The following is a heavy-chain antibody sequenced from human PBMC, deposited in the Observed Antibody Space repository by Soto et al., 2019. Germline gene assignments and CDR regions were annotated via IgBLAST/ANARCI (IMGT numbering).Heavy chain of an antibody. Sequence: TSETLSLTCIVSGESISSSSYYRGWIRQPPGKGLEWIGSIYYSGRTYYNPSFKSRVTISIDTSKNQFSLKLSSVTATDTAVYYCARQRTTVVTQAYFDHWGRGALVTVSS. CDR1: GESISSSSYY. V-gene: IGHV4-39*01. J-gene: IGHJ4*02. D-gene: IGHD2-21*02. CDR2: IYYSGRT. CDR3: ARQRTTVVTQAYFDH.